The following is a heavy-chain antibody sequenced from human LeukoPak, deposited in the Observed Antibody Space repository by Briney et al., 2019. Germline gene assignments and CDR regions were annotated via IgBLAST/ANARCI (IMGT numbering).Heavy chain of an antibody. V-gene: IGHV3-23*01. D-gene: IGHD3-10*01. J-gene: IGHJ6*03. CDR3: AKDFGSGSYDYYYMDV. Sequence: QPGGSLRLSCAASGFTFSSYAMSWVRQAPGKGLEWVSAISGSGGSTYYADSVKGRFTISRDNSKNTLYLQMNSLRAEDTAVYYCAKDFGSGSYDYYYMDVWGKGTTVTVSS. CDR1: GFTFSSYA. CDR2: ISGSGGST.